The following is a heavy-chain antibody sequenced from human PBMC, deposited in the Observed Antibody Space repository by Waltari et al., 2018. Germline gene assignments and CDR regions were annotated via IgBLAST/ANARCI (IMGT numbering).Heavy chain of an antibody. V-gene: IGHV4-30-2*01. D-gene: IGHD5-12*01. CDR3: ARDATREDTDIDT. CDR2: IYHSGRS. J-gene: IGHJ5*02. Sequence: QLQLQESGSGLVRPSQTLSLTCAVSGGSINSGTYSWSWIRQPPGKGLEWLASIYHSGRSSFNPSRESRVTISLDKSKNQFSLTLTSVTAADTAVYYCARDATREDTDIDTWGQGTLVTVSS. CDR1: GGSINSGTYS.